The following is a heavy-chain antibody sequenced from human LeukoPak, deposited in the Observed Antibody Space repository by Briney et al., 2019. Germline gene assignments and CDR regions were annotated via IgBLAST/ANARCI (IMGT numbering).Heavy chain of an antibody. V-gene: IGHV5-51*01. Sequence: GESLKISCKGSGYNFTNYWIAWVRQMPGKGLEWMGIIYPNDSDTRYRPSFQGQVSISADKSINTAYLQWSSLKASDTAMYYCARRSGYSSSLNAFDIWGQGTMVTVSS. J-gene: IGHJ3*02. CDR3: ARRSGYSSSLNAFDI. CDR1: GYNFTNYW. CDR2: IYPNDSDT. D-gene: IGHD6-13*01.